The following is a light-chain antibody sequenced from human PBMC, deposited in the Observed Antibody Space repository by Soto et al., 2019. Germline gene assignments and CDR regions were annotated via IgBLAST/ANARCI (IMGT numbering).Light chain of an antibody. CDR2: DVS. J-gene: IGLJ2*01. V-gene: IGLV2-14*01. Sequence: QSALTQPASVSGSPGQSITISCTGTSSDVGGYNYVSWYQQHPGKAPKLMIYDVSNRPSGVSNRFSGSKSGNTASLTISGLQPEDEADYYYSSYSSSSTRLVVFGGGTKLTVL. CDR1: SSDVGGYNY. CDR3: SSYSSSSTRLVV.